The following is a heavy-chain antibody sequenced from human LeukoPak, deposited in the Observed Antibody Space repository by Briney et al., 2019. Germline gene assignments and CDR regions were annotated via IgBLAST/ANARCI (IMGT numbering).Heavy chain of an antibody. Sequence: GASVKVSRKDSGYTFTSYDINWVRQATGQGLEWMGWMNPNSGNTGYAQKFQGRVTMTRNTSISTAYMELSSLRSEDTAVYYCARGPSVRRGIFGVVISSRDAFDIWGQGTMVTVSS. CDR1: GYTFTSYD. CDR3: ARGPSVRRGIFGVVISSRDAFDI. D-gene: IGHD3-3*01. J-gene: IGHJ3*02. V-gene: IGHV1-8*01. CDR2: MNPNSGNT.